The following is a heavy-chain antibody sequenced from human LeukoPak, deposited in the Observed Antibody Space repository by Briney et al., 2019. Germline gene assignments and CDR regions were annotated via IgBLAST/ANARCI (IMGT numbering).Heavy chain of an antibody. D-gene: IGHD2-15*01. J-gene: IGHJ4*02. V-gene: IGHV3-23*01. CDR1: GFTFSSYA. Sequence: GGSLRLSCAASGFTFSSYAMGWVRQAPGMGLEWVSSIGGSGGGTYYADSVKGRFTISRDNSKNTLYLQMNSLRAEDTAVYYCAKAQSHIVVVVAAITPDYGGQGTLVTVSS. CDR3: AKAQSHIVVVVAAITPDY. CDR2: IGGSGGGT.